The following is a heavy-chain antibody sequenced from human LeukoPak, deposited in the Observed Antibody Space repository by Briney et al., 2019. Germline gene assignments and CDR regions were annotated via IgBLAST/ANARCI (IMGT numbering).Heavy chain of an antibody. D-gene: IGHD6-13*01. Sequence: GTSVKLSCKASGYTFTGYYMHWVRQAPGQGLEWMGWINPNSGGTNYGQKCQRRVTMTRDTSISTAYMELSRLRSDDTAVYYCARDLYSSSWTDYYYYGMDVWGQGTTVTVSS. CDR3: ARDLYSSSWTDYYYYGMDV. J-gene: IGHJ6*02. CDR2: INPNSGGT. V-gene: IGHV1-2*02. CDR1: GYTFTGYY.